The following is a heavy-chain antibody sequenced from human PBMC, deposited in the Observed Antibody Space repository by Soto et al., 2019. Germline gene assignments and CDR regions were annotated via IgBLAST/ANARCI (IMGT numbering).Heavy chain of an antibody. CDR2: VWYDGST. V-gene: IGHV4-59*08. CDR1: GGSKSGYY. CDR3: AQKDIVVVPAAGYYYYGMAV. J-gene: IGHJ6*02. D-gene: IGHD2-2*01. Sequence: PSETLSLTCAVSGGSKSGYYWSLLRQPPGKGLEWIGYVWYDGSTNYNPSLKSRVTISLDTSKNQFSLKLSSVTAADTAVYYCAQKDIVVVPAAGYYYYGMAVWGQGTTVTVS.